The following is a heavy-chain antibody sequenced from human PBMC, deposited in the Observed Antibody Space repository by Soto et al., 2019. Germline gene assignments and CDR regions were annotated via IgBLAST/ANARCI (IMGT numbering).Heavy chain of an antibody. Sequence: GGSLRLSCAASGFTFSNYAMGWVRQAPGKGLEWVSAISGSGGSTYYADSVKGRFTISRDNSKNTLYLQMNRLRAEDTAEYHCAQDLTYYYDSIRYYGLDVWGQGTTVTVSS. CDR1: GFTFSNYA. V-gene: IGHV3-23*01. CDR2: ISGSGGST. J-gene: IGHJ6*02. D-gene: IGHD3-22*01. CDR3: AQDLTYYYDSIRYYGLDV.